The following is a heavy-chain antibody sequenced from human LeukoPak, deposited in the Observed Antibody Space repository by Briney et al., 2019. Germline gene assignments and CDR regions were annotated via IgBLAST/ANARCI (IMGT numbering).Heavy chain of an antibody. D-gene: IGHD6-19*01. Sequence: GGSLRLSCAASGFTFSSYGMHWVRQAPGKGLEWVAVIWYDGSNKYYADSVKGRFTISRDNSKNTLYLQMNSLRAEDTAVYYCARDGEQWRVQAYFDYWGQGTLVTVSS. V-gene: IGHV3-33*01. CDR3: ARDGEQWRVQAYFDY. J-gene: IGHJ4*02. CDR1: GFTFSSYG. CDR2: IWYDGSNK.